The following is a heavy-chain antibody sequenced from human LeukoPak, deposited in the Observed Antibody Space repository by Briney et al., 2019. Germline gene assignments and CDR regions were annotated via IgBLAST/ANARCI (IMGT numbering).Heavy chain of an antibody. CDR2: INHSGST. Sequence: SETLSLTCAVYGGSFTGYYWSWIRQPPGKGLEWIGEINHSGSTNYNPSLKSRVTISVDTSKNQFSLKLSSVTAADTAVYYCARVRSISYHPPDYWGQGTLVTVSS. CDR3: ARVRSISYHPPDY. V-gene: IGHV4-34*01. J-gene: IGHJ4*02. CDR1: GGSFTGYY. D-gene: IGHD6-13*01.